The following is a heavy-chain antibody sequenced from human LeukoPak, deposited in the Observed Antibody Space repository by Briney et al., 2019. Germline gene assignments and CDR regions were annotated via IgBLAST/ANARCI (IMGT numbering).Heavy chain of an antibody. CDR1: GFTFSGYW. J-gene: IGHJ4*02. V-gene: IGHV3-7*03. CDR2: IKQDGSEK. D-gene: IGHD3-22*01. CDR3: ARDYYDSSGYIDY. Sequence: PGGSLRLSCAASGFTFSGYWMSWVRQAPGKGLEWVANIKQDGSEKYYVDSVKGRFTISRDNAKNLLYLQMNSLRVEDTAVYYCARDYYDSSGYIDYWGQGTLVTVSS.